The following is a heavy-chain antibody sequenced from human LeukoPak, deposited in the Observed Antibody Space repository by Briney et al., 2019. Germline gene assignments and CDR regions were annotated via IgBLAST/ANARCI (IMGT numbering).Heavy chain of an antibody. CDR1: GFTFSTCA. CDR2: ISGTTSDT. J-gene: IGHJ6*02. Sequence: GGSLRLSCAASGFTFSTCAMSWVRQAPGKGLEWVSGISGTTSDTYYADSVKGRFTISRDNSKNTLFLQVNSLGAEDTAVYYCAKVRTYFYHGLDVWGQGTTVTVSS. D-gene: IGHD1-14*01. V-gene: IGHV3-23*01. CDR3: AKVRTYFYHGLDV.